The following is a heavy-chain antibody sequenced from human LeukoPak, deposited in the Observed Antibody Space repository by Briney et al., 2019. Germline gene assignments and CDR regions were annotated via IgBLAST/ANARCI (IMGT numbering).Heavy chain of an antibody. CDR3: ARGKEVITMLRGLKPGYYFDY. D-gene: IGHD3-10*01. V-gene: IGHV4-39*07. J-gene: IGHJ4*02. Sequence: PSETLSLTCTVSGVSISSSNSYWGWIRQPPGKGLEWIGSIYYSGNTYYNASLKSRVTISVDTSKNQFSLKLNSVTAADTAVYYCARGKEVITMLRGLKPGYYFDYWGQGTLVTVSS. CDR2: IYYSGNT. CDR1: GVSISSSNSY.